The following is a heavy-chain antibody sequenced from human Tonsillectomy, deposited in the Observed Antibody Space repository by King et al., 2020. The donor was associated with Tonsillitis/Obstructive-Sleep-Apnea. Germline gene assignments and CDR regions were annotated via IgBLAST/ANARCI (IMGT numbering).Heavy chain of an antibody. D-gene: IGHD6-13*01. Sequence: QLVQSGGGVVQPGRSLRLSCAASRFTFSTYAMHWVRQAPGKGLEWVAVISYDGTNKYYADSVKGRFTISRDNSKNTLYLHLNSLRPEDTAVYYCARQHTTYGSNWYPGGFDHWGQGTLVTVSS. CDR3: ARQHTTYGSNWYPGGFDH. V-gene: IGHV3-30*04. CDR1: RFTFSTYA. CDR2: ISYDGTNK. J-gene: IGHJ4*02.